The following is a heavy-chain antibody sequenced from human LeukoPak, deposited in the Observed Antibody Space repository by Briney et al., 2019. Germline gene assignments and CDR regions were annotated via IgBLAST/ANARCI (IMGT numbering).Heavy chain of an antibody. CDR2: INHNGNVN. J-gene: IGHJ6*02. V-gene: IGHV3-7*03. CDR3: ARGGGLDV. D-gene: IGHD3-16*01. CDR1: GFTFSSYG. Sequence: GGSLRLSCAASGFTFSSYGMNWARQAPGKGLEWVASINHNGNVNYYVDSVKGRFTISRDNAKNSLYLQMSNLRAEDTAVYFCARGGGLDVWGQGATVTVSS.